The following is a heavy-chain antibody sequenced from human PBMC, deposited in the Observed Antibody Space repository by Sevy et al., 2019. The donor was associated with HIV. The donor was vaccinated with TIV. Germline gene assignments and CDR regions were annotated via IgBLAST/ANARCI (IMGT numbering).Heavy chain of an antibody. D-gene: IGHD1-1*01. Sequence: GGSLRLSCTASGFNFNNYWMHWVRQVPGKGLVWVSHINSDGYSINYADFVKGRFTISRDNARNTLYVRMNSLRVEDTAVYFCARGSRGTMGVWVQGTTVTV. J-gene: IGHJ6*02. CDR3: ARGSRGTMGV. CDR1: GFNFNNYW. V-gene: IGHV3-74*01. CDR2: INSDGYSI.